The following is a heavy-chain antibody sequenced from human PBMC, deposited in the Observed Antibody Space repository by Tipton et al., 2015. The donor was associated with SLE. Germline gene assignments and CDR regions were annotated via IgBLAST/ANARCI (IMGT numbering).Heavy chain of an antibody. CDR3: ARGDSGYSVV. CDR2: IKSDGSYT. D-gene: IGHD5-12*01. V-gene: IGHV3-74*03. CDR1: GFTFSSSW. J-gene: IGHJ4*02. Sequence: SLRLSCVASGFTFSSSWMHWVRQAPGKGLVVVSRIKSDGSYTTYADSVRGRFTISRDNAKSTLYLQMSSLRAEDTAVYYCARGDSGYSVVWGQGTLVTVSS.